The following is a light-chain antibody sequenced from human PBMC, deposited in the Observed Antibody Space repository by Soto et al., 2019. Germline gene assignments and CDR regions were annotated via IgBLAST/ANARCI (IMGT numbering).Light chain of an antibody. CDR1: QSVSSY. V-gene: IGKV3-11*01. CDR3: QQRSNCPS. J-gene: IGKJ5*01. Sequence: IVLTQSPATLSLSPGERATLSCRASQSVSSYLAWYQHKPGQAPRLPIYDASNRATGIPARFSGSGSGTDFTLTISSLEPEDFALYYCQQRSNCPSLGQGTRLEIK. CDR2: DAS.